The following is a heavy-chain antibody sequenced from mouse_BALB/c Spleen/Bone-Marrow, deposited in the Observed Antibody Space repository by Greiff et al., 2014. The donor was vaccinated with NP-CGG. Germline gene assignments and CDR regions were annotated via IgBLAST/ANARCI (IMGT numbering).Heavy chain of an antibody. CDR3: ASGPWYFDV. V-gene: IGHV1S81*02. J-gene: IGHJ1*01. Sequence: VQLQQSGAELVRSGVSVKLSCKASGYTFTSYWMHWIKQRPEQGLERIGEINPTNGSTNYNEEFKTKATLTVDKSSSTAYMQLSSLTSEDSAVYYCASGPWYFDVWGAGTTVTVSS. CDR1: GYTFTSYW. D-gene: IGHD3-1*01. CDR2: INPTNGST.